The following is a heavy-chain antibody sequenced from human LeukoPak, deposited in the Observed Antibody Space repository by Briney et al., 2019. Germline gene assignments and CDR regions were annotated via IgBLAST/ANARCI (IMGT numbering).Heavy chain of an antibody. CDR1: GFTFSSYS. V-gene: IGHV3-53*01. CDR3: ARGGSSSWFY. D-gene: IGHD6-13*01. J-gene: IGHJ4*02. CDR2: IYSGGST. Sequence: PGGSLRLSCAASGFTFSSYSMNWVRQAPGKGLEWVSVIYSGGSTYYADSVKGRFTISRDNSKNTLYLQMNSLRAEDTAVYYCARGGSSSWFYWGQGTLVTVSS.